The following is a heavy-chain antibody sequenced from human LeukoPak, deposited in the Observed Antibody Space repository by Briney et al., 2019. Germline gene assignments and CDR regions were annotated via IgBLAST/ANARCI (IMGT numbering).Heavy chain of an antibody. CDR1: GFIFHTYD. Sequence: GGSLRLSCAASGFIFHTYDMSWVRQAPGKGPVWVSGISGGGGSTYYADSVKGRFTISRDNSKNTLYLQMNSLRAEDTAVYYCAKDVLLWFGEGNYFDYWGQGTLVTVSS. V-gene: IGHV3-23*01. CDR2: ISGGGGST. CDR3: AKDVLLWFGEGNYFDY. J-gene: IGHJ4*02. D-gene: IGHD3-10*01.